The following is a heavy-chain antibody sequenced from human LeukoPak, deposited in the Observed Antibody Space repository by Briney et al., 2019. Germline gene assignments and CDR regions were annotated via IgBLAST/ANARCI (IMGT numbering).Heavy chain of an antibody. CDR1: AASISNYY. D-gene: IGHD3-10*01. V-gene: IGHV4-4*09. Sequence: PSETLSLTCAVSAASISNYYWSWIRQAPGKGLEWIGYISTSGSTNYNPSLKSRVTISVDTSKNQFSLKLSSVTAADTAVYYCAREYGSGRMDVWGQGTTVTVSS. CDR2: ISTSGST. J-gene: IGHJ6*02. CDR3: AREYGSGRMDV.